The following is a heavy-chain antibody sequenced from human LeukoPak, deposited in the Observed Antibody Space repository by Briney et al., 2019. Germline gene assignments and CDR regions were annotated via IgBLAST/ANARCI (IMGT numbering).Heavy chain of an antibody. J-gene: IGHJ1*01. V-gene: IGHV1-24*01. CDR1: EYTLTELS. CDR2: FDPEDGET. CDR3: VLWLLLTVPQDFQH. D-gene: IGHD3-22*01. Sequence: ASVKVSCKVSEYTLTELSMHWVRQAPGKGLEWMGGFDPEDGETIYAQKFQGRVTMTEDTSTDTAYMELSSLRSEDTAVYYCVLWLLLTVPQDFQHWGQGTLVTVSS.